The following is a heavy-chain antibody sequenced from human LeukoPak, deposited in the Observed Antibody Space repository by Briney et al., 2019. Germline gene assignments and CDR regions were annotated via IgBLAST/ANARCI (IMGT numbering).Heavy chain of an antibody. CDR2: ISGSGAEST. D-gene: IGHD2-15*01. CDR1: GFTFSSYA. CDR3: AKAGGWSFSDY. J-gene: IGHJ4*02. V-gene: IGHV3-23*01. Sequence: GGSLRLSCAASGFTFSSYAMSWVRQAPGKGLEWVSAISGSGAESTYYADSVKGRFTISRDNSKNTLYLQMNSLRAEDTAVYYCAKAGGWSFSDYWGQGTLVTVSS.